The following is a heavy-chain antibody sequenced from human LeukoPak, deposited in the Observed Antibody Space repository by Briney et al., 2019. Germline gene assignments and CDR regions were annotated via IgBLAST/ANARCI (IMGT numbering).Heavy chain of an antibody. CDR2: INHSGST. V-gene: IGHV4-34*01. J-gene: IGHJ4*02. Sequence: SETLSLTCAVYGGSFSGYYWSWIRQPPGKGLEWIGEINHSGSTNYNPSLKSRVTISVDTSKNQFSLKLSSVTAADTAVSYCARGPHTGVNYYDSSGYYYWGQGTLVTVSS. D-gene: IGHD3-22*01. CDR3: ARGPHTGVNYYDSSGYYY. CDR1: GGSFSGYY.